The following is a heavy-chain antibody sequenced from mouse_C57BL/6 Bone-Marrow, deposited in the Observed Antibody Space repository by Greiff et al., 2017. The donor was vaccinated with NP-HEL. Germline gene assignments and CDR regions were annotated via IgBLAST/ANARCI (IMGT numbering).Heavy chain of an antibody. D-gene: IGHD2-13*01. CDR3: ARSDPFAY. CDR2: IDPSDSYT. Sequence: QVQLQQPGAELVMPGASVKLSCKASGYTFTSYWMHWVKQRPGQGLEWIGEIDPSDSYTNYNQKFKGKSTLTVDKSSSTAYMQLSSLTSEDSAVYYCARSDPFAYWGQGTLVTVSA. J-gene: IGHJ3*01. CDR1: GYTFTSYW. V-gene: IGHV1-69*01.